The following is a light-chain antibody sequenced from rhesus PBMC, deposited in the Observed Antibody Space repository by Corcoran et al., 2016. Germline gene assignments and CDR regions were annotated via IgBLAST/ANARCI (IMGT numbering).Light chain of an antibody. CDR1: QSLLDSSNNKNY. CDR3: QQYYSSPLT. CDR2: WAS. V-gene: IGKV4-1*01. Sequence: DIVMTQSLDSLAVSLGERVSINCKSSQSLLDSSNNKNYLAWYKQKPGQAPELLIYWASSRESGVPNRFRGRGAGTDFTITISGLQTDDVAVYSYQQYYSSPLTFGEGTKVEIK. J-gene: IGKJ4*01.